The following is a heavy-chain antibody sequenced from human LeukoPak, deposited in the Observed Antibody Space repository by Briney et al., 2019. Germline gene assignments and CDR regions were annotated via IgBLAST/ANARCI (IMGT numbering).Heavy chain of an antibody. V-gene: IGHV4-39*07. CDR3: ARESITMIVVVSFDY. D-gene: IGHD3-22*01. J-gene: IGHJ4*02. CDR1: GGSISSSSYY. CDR2: IYYSGST. Sequence: SQTLSLTCTVSGGSISSSSYYWGWIRQPPGKGLEWIGSIYYSGSTYYNPSLKSRVTISVDTSKNQFSLKLSSVTAADTAVYYCARESITMIVVVSFDYWGQGTLVTVSS.